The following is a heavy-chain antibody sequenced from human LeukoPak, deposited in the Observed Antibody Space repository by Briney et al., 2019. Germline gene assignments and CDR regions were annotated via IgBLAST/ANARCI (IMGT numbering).Heavy chain of an antibody. D-gene: IGHD6-19*01. V-gene: IGHV3-23*01. J-gene: IGHJ6*02. CDR1: GFTFSSYA. CDR2: ISGSGGST. CDR3: AKLPSEWLEPSDYYYYYGVDV. Sequence: GGSLRLSCAASGFTFSSYAMSWVRQAPGKGLEWVSAISGSGGSTYYADSVKGRFTISRDNSKNTLYLQMNSLRAEDTAVYYCAKLPSEWLEPSDYYYYYGVDVWGQGTTVTVSS.